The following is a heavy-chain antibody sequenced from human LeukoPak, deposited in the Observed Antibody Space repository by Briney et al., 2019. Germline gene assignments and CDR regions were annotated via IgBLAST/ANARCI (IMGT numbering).Heavy chain of an antibody. J-gene: IGHJ4*02. D-gene: IGHD3-22*01. CDR1: GFTFNNYA. CDR2: IFGSGGSA. V-gene: IGHV3-23*01. Sequence: GGSLRLSCTASGFTFNNYAMYWVRQAPRKGLEWVAGIFGSGGSAHYADSVKGRFTISRDNSKNTVYLQMDSLRGEDTAVYYCTKTTTGYSSGQYPGWPADHWGQGALVTVSS. CDR3: TKTTTGYSSGQYPGWPADH.